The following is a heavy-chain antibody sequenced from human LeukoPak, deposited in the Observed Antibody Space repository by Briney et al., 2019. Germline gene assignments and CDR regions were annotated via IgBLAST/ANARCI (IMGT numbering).Heavy chain of an antibody. D-gene: IGHD4-17*01. CDR2: INIDGSGT. J-gene: IGHJ6*03. CDR1: GFTFSSYW. CDR3: AKVRPGYYYMDV. Sequence: AGGSLRLSCAASGFTFSSYWMHWVRLAPGKGLVWVSRINIDGSGTSYADSVKGRFTISRDNAKNTLYLQMNSLRVEDTAVYYCAKVRPGYYYMDVWGKGTTVTVSS. V-gene: IGHV3-74*01.